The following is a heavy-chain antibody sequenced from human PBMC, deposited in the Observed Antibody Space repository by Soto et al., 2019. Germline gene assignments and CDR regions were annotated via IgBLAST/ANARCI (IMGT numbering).Heavy chain of an antibody. CDR3: ARRLGQQLVMNWFDP. CDR1: GGSFGGYY. D-gene: IGHD6-13*01. J-gene: IGHJ5*02. Sequence: QVQLQQWGAGLLKPSETLSLTCAVYGGSFGGYYWSWIRQPPGKGLEWIGEITHSGSTNYNPSLTRRVTIAVDTTKNQFSLKLSSVTAADTAVYYWARRLGQQLVMNWFDPWGQGTLVTVSS. V-gene: IGHV4-34*01. CDR2: ITHSGST.